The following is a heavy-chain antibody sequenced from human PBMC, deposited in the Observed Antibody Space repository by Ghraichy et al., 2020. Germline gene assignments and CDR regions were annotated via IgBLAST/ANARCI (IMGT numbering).Heavy chain of an antibody. Sequence: GGSLRLSCAASGFTFSSYSMNWVRQAPGKGLEWVSSISSSSSYIYYADSVKGRFTISRDNAKNSLYLQMNSLRAEDTAVYYCAREGSRTTVINRGDFDYWGQGTLVTVSS. J-gene: IGHJ4*02. CDR2: ISSSSSYI. V-gene: IGHV3-21*01. CDR3: AREGSRTTVINRGDFDY. CDR1: GFTFSSYS. D-gene: IGHD4-17*01.